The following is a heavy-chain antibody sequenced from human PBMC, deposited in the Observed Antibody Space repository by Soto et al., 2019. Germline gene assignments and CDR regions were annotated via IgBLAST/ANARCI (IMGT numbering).Heavy chain of an antibody. V-gene: IGHV3-30-3*01. CDR1: AFTFSDYA. CDR2: ISYDGSGT. J-gene: IGHJ2*01. Sequence: QVQLVESGGGVVQPGRSLRLSCVGSAFTFSDYAIHWVRQAPGKGQDWVAAISYDGSGTYYADSVKGRFTSSRDNSKNTLDLQMNSLRVEDTAVYYCARGARIGTAWYFDLWGRGTLVTVSS. D-gene: IGHD2-21*02. CDR3: ARGARIGTAWYFDL.